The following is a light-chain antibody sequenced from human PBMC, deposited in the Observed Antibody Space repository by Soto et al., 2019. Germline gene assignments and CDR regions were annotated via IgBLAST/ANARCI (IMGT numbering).Light chain of an antibody. CDR2: EVS. Sequence: QSALTQPPSASGSPGQSVTISCTATSSDVGGYNYVSWYQQHPGKAPKLMIYEVSKRPSGVPDRFSGSKSGNTASLTVSGLQAEDEADYYCSSYAGSNNPPYVFGTGTKLTVL. CDR3: SSYAGSNNPPYV. V-gene: IGLV2-8*01. CDR1: SSDVGGYNY. J-gene: IGLJ1*01.